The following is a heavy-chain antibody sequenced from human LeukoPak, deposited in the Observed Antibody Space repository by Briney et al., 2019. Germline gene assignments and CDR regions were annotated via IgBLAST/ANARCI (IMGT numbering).Heavy chain of an antibody. CDR2: IKQDGSEK. J-gene: IGHJ6*03. CDR1: GFTFSSYW. Sequence: GGPLRLSCAASGFTFSSYWMSWVRQAPGKGLEWVANIKQDGSEKYYVDSVKGRFTISRDNAKNSLYLQMNSLRAEDTAVYYCARLGGKLYYYMDVWGKGTTVTVSS. CDR3: ARLGGKLYYYMDV. D-gene: IGHD4-23*01. V-gene: IGHV3-7*01.